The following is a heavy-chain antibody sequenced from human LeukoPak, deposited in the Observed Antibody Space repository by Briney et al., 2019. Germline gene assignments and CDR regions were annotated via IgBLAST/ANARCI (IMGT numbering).Heavy chain of an antibody. CDR1: GFTFSRYA. D-gene: IGHD1-26*01. Sequence: GGSLRLSCAASGFTFSRYAMHWVRQAPGKGLEWVAVIWYDGSNKYYADSVKGRFTLSRDNSKNTLYLQMNSLRAEDTAVYYCAKRNSGNYFDNWGQGSLVTVSS. CDR3: AKRNSGNYFDN. V-gene: IGHV3-33*06. CDR2: IWYDGSNK. J-gene: IGHJ4*02.